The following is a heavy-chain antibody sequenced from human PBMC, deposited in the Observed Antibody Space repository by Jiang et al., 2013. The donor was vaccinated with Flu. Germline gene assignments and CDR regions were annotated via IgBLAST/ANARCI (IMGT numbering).Heavy chain of an antibody. V-gene: IGHV4-39*01. CDR2: IYYSGST. CDR1: GGSISSSSYY. Sequence: SLTCTVSGGSISSSSYYWGWIRQPPGKGLEWIGSIYYSGSTYYNPSLKSRVTISVDTSKNQFSLKLSSVTAADTAAYYCARHALEGKWLRKYYFDYWGQGTLVTVSS. D-gene: IGHD5-12*01. CDR3: ARHALEGKWLRKYYFDY. J-gene: IGHJ4*02.